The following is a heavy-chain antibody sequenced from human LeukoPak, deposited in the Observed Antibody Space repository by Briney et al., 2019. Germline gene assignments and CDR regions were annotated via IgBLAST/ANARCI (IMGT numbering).Heavy chain of an antibody. CDR1: GGSTSSYY. D-gene: IGHD1-26*01. CDR3: ARHVGATATQYYYYYYGMDV. V-gene: IGHV4-59*08. Sequence: PSETLSLTCTVSGGSTSSYYWSWIRQPPGKGLEWIGYIYYSGSTNCNPSLKSRVTISVDTSKNQFSLKLSSVTAADTAVYYCARHVGATATQYYYYYYGMDVWGQGTTVTVSS. J-gene: IGHJ6*02. CDR2: IYYSGST.